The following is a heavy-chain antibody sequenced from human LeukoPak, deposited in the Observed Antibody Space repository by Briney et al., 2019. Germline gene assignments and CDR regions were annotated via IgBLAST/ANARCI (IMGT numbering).Heavy chain of an antibody. Sequence: SETLSLTCTVSGGCISSYYWSWIRQPPGKGLEWIGYIYYSGSTNYNPSLKSRVTISVDTSKNQFSLRLSSVTAADTAVYYCARALTVRGVISFDYWGQGTLVTVSS. CDR1: GGCISSYY. CDR2: IYYSGST. V-gene: IGHV4-59*01. D-gene: IGHD3-10*01. J-gene: IGHJ4*02. CDR3: ARALTVRGVISFDY.